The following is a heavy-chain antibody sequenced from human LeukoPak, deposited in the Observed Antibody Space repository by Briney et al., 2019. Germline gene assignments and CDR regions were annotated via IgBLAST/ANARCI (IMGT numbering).Heavy chain of an antibody. CDR2: ISSSSSYI. CDR3: AAGTGCDY. J-gene: IGHJ4*02. CDR1: GFTFSSYG. Sequence: GGSLRLSCAASGFTFSSYGMHWVRQAPGKGLEWVSSISSSSSYIYYADSVKGRFTIARDNAKNSLYLQMNSLRAEDTAVYYCAAGTGCDYWGQGTLVTVSS. V-gene: IGHV3-21*01. D-gene: IGHD6-13*01.